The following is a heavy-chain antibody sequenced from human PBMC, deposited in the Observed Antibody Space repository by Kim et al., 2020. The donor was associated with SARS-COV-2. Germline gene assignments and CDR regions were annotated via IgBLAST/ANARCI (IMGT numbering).Heavy chain of an antibody. J-gene: IGHJ4*02. D-gene: IGHD1-26*01. CDR3: ARGELLDQLTDY. V-gene: IGHV3-74*01. Sequence: SYADSVKGRFTISRDNAKNTLYLQMNSLRAEDTAVYYCARGELLDQLTDYWGQGTLVTVSS.